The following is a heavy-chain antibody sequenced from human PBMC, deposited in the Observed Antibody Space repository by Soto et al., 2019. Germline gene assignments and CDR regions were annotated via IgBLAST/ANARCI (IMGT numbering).Heavy chain of an antibody. CDR3: ARWGYGSGIPMDV. CDR1: GYSISSSNW. J-gene: IGHJ6*03. D-gene: IGHD3-10*01. CDR2: IYYSGST. V-gene: IGHV4-28*01. Sequence: SETLSLTCAVSGYSISSSNWWGWIRQPPGKGLEWIGYIYYSGSTYYNPSLKSRVTMSVDTSKNQFSLKLSSVTAVDTAVYYCARWGYGSGIPMDVWGKGTTVTVSS.